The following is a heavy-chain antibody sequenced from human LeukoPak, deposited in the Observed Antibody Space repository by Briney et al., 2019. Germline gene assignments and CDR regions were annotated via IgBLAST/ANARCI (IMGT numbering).Heavy chain of an antibody. Sequence: SETLSLTCTVSGYSISSGYYWGWIRQPPGRGLEWIGTIYYSGSTYYNPSLRSRVTMSLDTSKNQFSLTLSSVTAADTAVYYCAAGFEVSNEIFNAFALWGQGTLVTVSS. CDR1: GYSISSGYY. D-gene: IGHD2/OR15-2a*01. CDR3: AAGFEVSNEIFNAFAL. J-gene: IGHJ3*01. V-gene: IGHV4-38-2*02. CDR2: IYYSGST.